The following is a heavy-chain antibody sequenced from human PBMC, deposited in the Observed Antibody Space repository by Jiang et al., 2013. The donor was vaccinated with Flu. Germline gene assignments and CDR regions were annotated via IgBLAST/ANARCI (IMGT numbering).Heavy chain of an antibody. V-gene: IGHV6-1*01. CDR2: KWYN. J-gene: IGHJ4*02. CDR3: ARERGIAAAGIFDY. Sequence: KWYNDYAVSVKSRITINPDTSKNQFSLQLNSVTPEDTAVYYCARERGIAAAGIFDYWGQGTLVTVSS. D-gene: IGHD6-13*01.